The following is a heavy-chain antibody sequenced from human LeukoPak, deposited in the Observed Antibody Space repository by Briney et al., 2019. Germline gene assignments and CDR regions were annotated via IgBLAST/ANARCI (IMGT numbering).Heavy chain of an antibody. CDR3: ARDSSSSWYPFDY. J-gene: IGHJ4*02. Sequence: ASVKVSCKASGYTFTSYAMHWVRQAPGQRLEWMGWINAGNGNTKYSQKFQGRVTITRDTSASTAYMELSSLRSEDTAVYYCARDSSSSWYPFDYWGQGTLVTVSS. CDR1: GYTFTSYA. D-gene: IGHD6-13*01. V-gene: IGHV1-3*01. CDR2: INAGNGNT.